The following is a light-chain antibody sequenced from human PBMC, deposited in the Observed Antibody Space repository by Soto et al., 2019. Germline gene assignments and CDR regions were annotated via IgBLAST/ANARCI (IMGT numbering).Light chain of an antibody. J-gene: IGKJ2*01. V-gene: IGKV3-20*01. CDR1: QSVRSDS. CDR3: HQYATYPPYT. CDR2: GAS. Sequence: IVLTQSPGTLSLSPGERATLSCRASQSVRSDSLAWYQQKPGQSPRLLIYGASNRATGIPDRFSGSGSGAKFPLPITRLEHEDFVVYYCHQYATYPPYTFGQGTKLDIK.